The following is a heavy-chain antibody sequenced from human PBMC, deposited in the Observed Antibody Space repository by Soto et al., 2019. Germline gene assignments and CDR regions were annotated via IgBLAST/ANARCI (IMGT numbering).Heavy chain of an antibody. J-gene: IGHJ4*02. V-gene: IGHV4-39*01. CDR2: IYYVGST. CDR1: GASMRCSTVY. Sequence: TLSVTCAVSGASMRCSTVYLGWVGQPPGMGLESMTKIYYVGSTFYTPSPKSRGAISVHTSKNQFSLKLSSVTTADTAVYYCARSHIVPPLFMYPNDNWGQETLVTVSS. CDR3: ARSHIVPPLFMYPNDN. D-gene: IGHD5-12*01.